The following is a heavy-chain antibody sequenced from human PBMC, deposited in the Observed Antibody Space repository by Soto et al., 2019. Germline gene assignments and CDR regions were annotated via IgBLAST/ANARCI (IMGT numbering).Heavy chain of an antibody. D-gene: IGHD3-3*01. J-gene: IGHJ6*02. CDR1: GYTFTGYY. CDR3: ARAIFGVVIGYGMDV. CDR2: INPNSGGT. Sequence: ASVKVSCKASGYTFTGYYMHWVRQAPGQGLEWMGWINPNSGGTNYAQKFQGRVTMTRDTSISTAYMELSRLRSDDTAVYYCARAIFGVVIGYGMDVWGQGTTVTVSS. V-gene: IGHV1-2*02.